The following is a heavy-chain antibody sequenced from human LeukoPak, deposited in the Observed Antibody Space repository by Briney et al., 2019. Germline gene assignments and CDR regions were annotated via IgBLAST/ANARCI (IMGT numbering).Heavy chain of an antibody. V-gene: IGHV3-74*01. Sequence: GGSLRLSCAASGFTFSSYWMNWVRQAPGKGLVWVSRIASDGSSTTYADSVKGRFSISRDNAKNTLYLQMNSLRAEDTALYYCARAPHYSNYGPYYYGMDVWGQGTTVTVSS. CDR3: ARAPHYSNYGPYYYGMDV. CDR1: GFTFSSYW. J-gene: IGHJ6*02. D-gene: IGHD4-11*01. CDR2: IASDGSST.